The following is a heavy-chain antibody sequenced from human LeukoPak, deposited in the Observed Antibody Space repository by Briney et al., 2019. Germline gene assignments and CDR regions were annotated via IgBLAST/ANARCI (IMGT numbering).Heavy chain of an antibody. D-gene: IGHD2-2*01. CDR2: INPNSGGT. CDR3: ARVPAAITGTNWFDP. J-gene: IGHJ5*02. CDR1: GYTFTGYY. Sequence: ASVTVSCKASGYTFTGYYMHWVRQAPGQGLEWMGWINPNSGGTNYAQKFQGRVTMTRDTSISTAYMGLGRLRSDDTAVYYCARVPAAITGTNWFDPWGQGTLVTVSS. V-gene: IGHV1-2*02.